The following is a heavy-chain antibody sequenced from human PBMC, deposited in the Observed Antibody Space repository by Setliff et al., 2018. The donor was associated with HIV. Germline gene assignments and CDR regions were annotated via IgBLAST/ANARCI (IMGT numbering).Heavy chain of an antibody. CDR3: ARDFPSPDYSSSWAHLYYHYGMDV. V-gene: IGHV1-3*01. D-gene: IGHD6-13*01. CDR1: GYTFSTYA. J-gene: IGHJ6*02. CDR2: INAGDGNT. Sequence: ASVKVSCKASGYTFSTYAMHWVRQAPGQRLEWMGWINAGDGNTKYSQKFQGRVTITRDTSASTAYMEVSSLRSEDTAVYYCARDFPSPDYSSSWAHLYYHYGMDVWGQGTTVTVSS.